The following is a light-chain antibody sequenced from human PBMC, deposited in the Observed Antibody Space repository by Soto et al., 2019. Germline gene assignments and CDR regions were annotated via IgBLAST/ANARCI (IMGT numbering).Light chain of an antibody. CDR1: QSISSW. Sequence: DIQMTQSPSTLSASVGDRVTITCRASQSISSWLAWYQKKPGKAPKLLIYKASGLESGVPSRFSGSGSGTDFTLTISSLQPDDFATYYCQQLNSYSCTFGQGTRLEIK. CDR3: QQLNSYSCT. CDR2: KAS. V-gene: IGKV1-5*03. J-gene: IGKJ5*01.